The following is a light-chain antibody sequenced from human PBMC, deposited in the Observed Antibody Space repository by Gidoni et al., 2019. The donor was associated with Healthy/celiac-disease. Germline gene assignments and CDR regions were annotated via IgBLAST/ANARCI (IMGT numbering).Light chain of an antibody. J-gene: IGLJ2*01. CDR3: SSYTSSSTVV. V-gene: IGLV2-14*01. CDR1: SSDVGGYNY. CDR2: DCS. Sequence: QSALTQPASVSGSPGQSITISCTGTSSDVGGYNYVSWYQQPPGKAPKLMIYDCSNRPSGVSNRFSGSRSGNTGSLTSSGLQAEDEDDYYCSSYTSSSTVVFGGGTKLTVL.